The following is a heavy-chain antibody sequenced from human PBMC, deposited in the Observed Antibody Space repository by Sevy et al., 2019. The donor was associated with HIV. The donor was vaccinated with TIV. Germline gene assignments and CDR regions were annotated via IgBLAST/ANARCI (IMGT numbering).Heavy chain of an antibody. D-gene: IGHD3-22*01. CDR2: ISAYNGNT. J-gene: IGHJ4*02. CDR1: GYTFTSYG. Sequence: ASVKVSCKASGYTFTSYGISWVRQAPGQGLEWMGWISAYNGNTNYAQKLQGRVTMTTETSTSTAYMELRSLRSDDTAVYYCANSYYDSSGYYYVDYWGQGTLVTVSS. CDR3: ANSYYDSSGYYYVDY. V-gene: IGHV1-18*01.